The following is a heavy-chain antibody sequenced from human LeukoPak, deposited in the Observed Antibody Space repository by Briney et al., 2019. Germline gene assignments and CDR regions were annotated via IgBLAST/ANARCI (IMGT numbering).Heavy chain of an antibody. D-gene: IGHD5-24*01. CDR1: GFTFNNYA. Sequence: GGSLRLSCAASGFTFNNYAMSWVRQASGKGLGWVSAITNSGGSTYYADSVKGRFTISRDNSKNTLYLQMNSLRAEDTAVYYCAKGGDGYNSWGMDVWGQGTTVTVSS. CDR3: AKGGDGYNSWGMDV. CDR2: ITNSGGST. J-gene: IGHJ6*02. V-gene: IGHV3-23*01.